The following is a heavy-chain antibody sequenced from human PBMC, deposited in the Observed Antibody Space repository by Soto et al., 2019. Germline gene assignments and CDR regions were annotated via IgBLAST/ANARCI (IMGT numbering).Heavy chain of an antibody. Sequence: QVQLVESGGGVVQPGRSLRLSCAASGFTFSSYAMHWVRQAPGKGLEWVAVISYDGSNKYYSDSVKGRFTISRDNSKNPLYLQMNSLRAEDTAVYYCARKSGSSPLDYWGQGTLVTVSS. J-gene: IGHJ4*02. D-gene: IGHD1-26*01. CDR2: ISYDGSNK. V-gene: IGHV3-30-3*01. CDR1: GFTFSSYA. CDR3: ARKSGSSPLDY.